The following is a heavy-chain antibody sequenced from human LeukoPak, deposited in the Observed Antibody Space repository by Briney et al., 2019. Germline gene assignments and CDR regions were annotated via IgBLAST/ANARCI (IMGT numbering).Heavy chain of an antibody. V-gene: IGHV3-73*01. CDR3: TRLTSEPTVTNPDY. CDR2: IRSKANSYAT. CDR1: GFTFSGSA. D-gene: IGHD4-17*01. Sequence: GGSLRLSCAASGFTFSGSAMHWVRQASGKGLEWVGRIRSKANSYATAYAASVKGRFTISRDDSKNTAYLQMNSLKTEDTAVYYCTRLTSEPTVTNPDYWGQGTLVTVSS. J-gene: IGHJ4*02.